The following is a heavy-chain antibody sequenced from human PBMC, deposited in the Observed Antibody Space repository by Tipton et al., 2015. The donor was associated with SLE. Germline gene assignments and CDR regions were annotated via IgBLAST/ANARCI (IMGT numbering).Heavy chain of an antibody. CDR3: AKDTRDGGAFDI. D-gene: IGHD3-16*01. CDR1: GFTFSDYY. CDR2: ISSSGSTI. V-gene: IGHV3-11*01. J-gene: IGHJ3*02. Sequence: SLRLSCAASGFTFSDYYMSWIRQAPGKGLEWISYISSSGSTIFYADSVKGRFTISRDNSKNTLYLQMNSLRAEDTAVYHCAKDTRDGGAFDIWGQGTMVTVSS.